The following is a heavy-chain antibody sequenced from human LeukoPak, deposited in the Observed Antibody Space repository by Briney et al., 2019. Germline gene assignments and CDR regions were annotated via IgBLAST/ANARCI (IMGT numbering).Heavy chain of an antibody. CDR2: ISSSSSYI. V-gene: IGHV3-21*01. J-gene: IGHJ4*02. D-gene: IGHD3-22*01. Sequence: GGSLRLSCAASGFTFSSYSMSWVRQAPGKGPEWVSSISSSSSYIYYADSVKGRFTISRDNAKNSLYLQMNSLRAEDTAVYYCARGYNYYDSSGYYPIGGQGTLVTVSS. CDR3: ARGYNYYDSSGYYPI. CDR1: GFTFSSYS.